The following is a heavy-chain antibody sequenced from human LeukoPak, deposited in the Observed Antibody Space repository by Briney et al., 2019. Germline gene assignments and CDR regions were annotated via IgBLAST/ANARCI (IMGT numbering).Heavy chain of an antibody. CDR1: GFTFSSYG. CDR3: AKLPRVTAPDY. CDR2: ISYDGSNK. J-gene: IGHJ4*02. Sequence: GGSLRLSCAASGFTFSSYGMHWVRQAPGKGLEWVAVISYDGSNKYYADSVKGRFTISRDNSKNTLYLQMNSLRAEDTAVYYCAKLPRVTAPDYWGQGTLVTVSS. V-gene: IGHV3-30*18. D-gene: IGHD5-18*01.